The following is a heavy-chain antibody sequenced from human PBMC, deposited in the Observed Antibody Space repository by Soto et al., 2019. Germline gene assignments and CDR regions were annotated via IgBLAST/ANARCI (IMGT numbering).Heavy chain of an antibody. V-gene: IGHV3-48*02. D-gene: IGHD5-18*01. Sequence: EVQLVESGGGLVQPGGSLRLSCAASGFPFSSYSMNWVRQAPGKGLEWVSYISSSSSTIYYADYVKGRFTISKDNAKNSLYLQMNTLRDADTAVYYCARDAGYSYGPFGYWGPGSLVTVS. CDR1: GFPFSSYS. J-gene: IGHJ4*02. CDR3: ARDAGYSYGPFGY. CDR2: ISSSSSTI.